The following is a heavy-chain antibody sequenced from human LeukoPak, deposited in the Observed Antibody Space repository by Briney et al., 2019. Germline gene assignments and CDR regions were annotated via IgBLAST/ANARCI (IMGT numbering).Heavy chain of an antibody. D-gene: IGHD6-13*01. CDR1: GFTVSSNY. V-gene: IGHV3-53*01. CDR3: ARERGIGAIFGAAAGNEFDY. J-gene: IGHJ4*02. Sequence: PGGSLRLSCAASGFTVSSNYMSWVRQAPGKGLEWVSVIYSGGSTYYADSVKGRFTISRDNSKNTLYLQMNSLTAEDTAVYYCARERGIGAIFGAAAGNEFDYWGQGTLVTVSS. CDR2: IYSGGST.